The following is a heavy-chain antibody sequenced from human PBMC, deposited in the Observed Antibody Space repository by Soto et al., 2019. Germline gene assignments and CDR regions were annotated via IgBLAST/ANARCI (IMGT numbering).Heavy chain of an antibody. Sequence: QVQLQESGPGLVKPSETLSLTCNVSGGSITSYYWSWVRHPAGTPQEWIGRIYTSGSPNSNPSLTRRVSRSDDTSTNKFFLEVTAVTAADTAVYYCAREGACGFGMDVWGLGTPVTVSS. D-gene: IGHD5-12*01. CDR1: GGSITSYY. CDR3: AREGACGFGMDV. CDR2: IYTSGSP. V-gene: IGHV4-4*07. J-gene: IGHJ6*02.